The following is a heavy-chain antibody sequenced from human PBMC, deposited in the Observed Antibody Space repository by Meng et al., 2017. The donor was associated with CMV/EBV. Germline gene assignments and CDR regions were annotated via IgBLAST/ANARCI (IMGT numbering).Heavy chain of an antibody. CDR1: GGSISSGDYY. CDR2: IYYSGSN. CDR3: ARAQYSSSCDY. J-gene: IGHJ4*02. D-gene: IGHD6-13*01. Sequence: VWLQESGPGLVKPSQTVALTGTVSGGSISSGDYYWSWTRQPQGKGLEWIGYIYYSGSNYYNPSLKSRVTISVDTSKNQFSLKLSSVTAADTAVYYCARAQYSSSCDYWGQGTLVTVSS. V-gene: IGHV4-30-4*08.